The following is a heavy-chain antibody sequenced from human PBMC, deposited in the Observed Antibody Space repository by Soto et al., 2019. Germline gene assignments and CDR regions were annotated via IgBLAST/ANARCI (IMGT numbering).Heavy chain of an antibody. CDR3: ARVGINYGSGSYFHPFDY. J-gene: IGHJ4*02. D-gene: IGHD3-10*01. V-gene: IGHV1-2*04. CDR2: INPNSGGT. Sequence: ASVKVSCKASGYTFTGYYMHWVRRAPGQGLEWMGWINPNSGGTNYAQKFQGWVTMTRDTSISTAYMELSRLRSDDTAVYYCARVGINYGSGSYFHPFDYWGQGTLVTVS. CDR1: GYTFTGYY.